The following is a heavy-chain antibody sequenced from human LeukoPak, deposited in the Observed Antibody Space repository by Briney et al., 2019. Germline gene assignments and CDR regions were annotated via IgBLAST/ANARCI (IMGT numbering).Heavy chain of an antibody. CDR3: TSSKDIVVVPAAMIFDY. D-gene: IGHD2-2*01. J-gene: IGHJ4*02. Sequence: PGGSLRLSCTASGFTFGDYAMSWFRQAPGKGLEWVGFIRSKAYGGTTEYAASVKGRFTISRDDSKSIAYLQMNSLKTEDTAVYYCTSSKDIVVVPAAMIFDYWGQGTLVTVSP. V-gene: IGHV3-49*03. CDR2: IRSKAYGGTT. CDR1: GFTFGDYA.